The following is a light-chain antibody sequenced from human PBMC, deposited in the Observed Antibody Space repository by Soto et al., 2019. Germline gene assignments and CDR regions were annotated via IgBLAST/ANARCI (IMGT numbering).Light chain of an antibody. Sequence: QSALTQPASVSGSPGQSITISCTGTSSDVGSYNLVSWYQQHPGKAPKLMIYEGSKRPSWVSTRFSGSKSGNTASLTISGLQAEDEADYYCCSYAGSNTLKVFGTGTKLTVL. V-gene: IGLV2-23*01. CDR3: CSYAGSNTLKV. J-gene: IGLJ1*01. CDR1: SSDVGSYNL. CDR2: EGS.